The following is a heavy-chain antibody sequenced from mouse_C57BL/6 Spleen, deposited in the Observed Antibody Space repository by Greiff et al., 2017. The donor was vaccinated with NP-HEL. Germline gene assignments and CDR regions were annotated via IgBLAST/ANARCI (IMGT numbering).Heavy chain of an antibody. V-gene: IGHV1-82*01. Sequence: QVQLQQSGPELVKPGASVKISCKASGYAFSSSWMNWVKQRPGKGLEWIGRIYPGDGDTNYNGKFKGKATLTADKSSSTAYMQLSSLTSKDSAVYFCASLYYGSSQAFAYWGQGTLVTVAA. CDR2: IYPGDGDT. D-gene: IGHD1-1*01. CDR3: ASLYYGSSQAFAY. CDR1: GYAFSSSW. J-gene: IGHJ3*01.